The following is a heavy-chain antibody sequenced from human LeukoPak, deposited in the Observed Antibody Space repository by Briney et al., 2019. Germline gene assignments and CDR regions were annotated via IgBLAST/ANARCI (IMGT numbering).Heavy chain of an antibody. CDR2: ISTYNGNT. CDR1: GYTFTSYY. J-gene: IGHJ4*02. D-gene: IGHD4-23*01. Sequence: GASVKVSCKASGYTFTSYYMHWVRQAPGQGLEWMGWISTYNGNTNYAQKLQGRVTMTTDTSTSTAYMELRSLRSDDTAVYYCARRLWYGGNSHSDYWGQGTLVTVSS. CDR3: ARRLWYGGNSHSDY. V-gene: IGHV1-18*04.